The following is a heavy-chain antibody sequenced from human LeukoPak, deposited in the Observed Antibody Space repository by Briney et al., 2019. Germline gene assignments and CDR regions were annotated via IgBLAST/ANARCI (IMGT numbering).Heavy chain of an antibody. J-gene: IGHJ4*02. CDR2: IYYSGST. CDR3: ARGLVVVAADPYYFDY. V-gene: IGHV4-30-4*01. CDR1: GGSISSGDYY. D-gene: IGHD2-15*01. Sequence: SQTLSLTCTVSGGSISSGDYYWSWIRQPPGKGLEWIGCIYYSGSTYYNPSLKSRVTISVDTSKNQFSLKLSSVTAADTAVYYCARGLVVVAADPYYFDYWGQGTLVTVSS.